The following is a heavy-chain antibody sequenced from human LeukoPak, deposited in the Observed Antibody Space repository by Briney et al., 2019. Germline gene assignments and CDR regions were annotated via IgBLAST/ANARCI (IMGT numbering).Heavy chain of an antibody. J-gene: IGHJ4*02. CDR3: ARENTLDN. CDR2: INPNSGGT. Sequence: ASVKVSCKASGYTFTEYYIHWVRQAPGQGLEWMGRINPNSGGTNYAQKLQGRVTMTRDTSISTAYMELSSLRSDDTAVYHCARENTLDNWGQGTLVTVSS. V-gene: IGHV1-2*06. CDR1: GYTFTEYY. D-gene: IGHD2-15*01.